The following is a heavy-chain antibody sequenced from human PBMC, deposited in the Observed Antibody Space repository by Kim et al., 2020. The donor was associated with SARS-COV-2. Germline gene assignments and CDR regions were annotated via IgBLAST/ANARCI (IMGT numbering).Heavy chain of an antibody. CDR1: GGTFSSYA. D-gene: IGHD2-2*01. CDR3: ARHYCSSTSCYDPNNYYYYGMDV. CDR2: IIPIFGTA. Sequence: SVKVSCKASGGTFSSYAISWVRQAPGQGLEWMGGIIPIFGTANYAQKFQGRVTITADESTSTAYMELSSLRSEDTAVYYCARHYCSSTSCYDPNNYYYYGMDVWGQGTTVTVSS. J-gene: IGHJ6*02. V-gene: IGHV1-69*13.